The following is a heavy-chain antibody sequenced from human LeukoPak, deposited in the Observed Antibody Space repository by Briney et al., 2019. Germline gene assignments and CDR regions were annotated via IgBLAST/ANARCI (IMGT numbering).Heavy chain of an antibody. Sequence: EASVKVSCKASGYTFTGYYMHWVRQAPGQGLEWMGWINPNSGGTNYAQKFQGRVTMTRDTSISTAYMELSRLRSDDTAVYYCARASLYGYSYGSVFDAFDIWGQGTMVTVSS. CDR1: GYTFTGYY. CDR2: INPNSGGT. V-gene: IGHV1-2*02. J-gene: IGHJ3*02. D-gene: IGHD5-18*01. CDR3: ARASLYGYSYGSVFDAFDI.